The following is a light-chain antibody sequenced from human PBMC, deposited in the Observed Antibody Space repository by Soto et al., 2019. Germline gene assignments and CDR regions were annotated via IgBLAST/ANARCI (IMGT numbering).Light chain of an antibody. J-gene: IGKJ4*01. CDR2: AAS. V-gene: IGKV1-9*01. CDR3: QQFNSYWVT. CDR1: QGISSY. Sequence: DIQLTQSPSFLSASVGDRVTITCRASQGISSYLAWYQQKPGKAPKLLIYAASTLQSGVPSRFSGSGSGTEFTLTISSLQPEDFATYYCQQFNSYWVTFGGGTKVEIK.